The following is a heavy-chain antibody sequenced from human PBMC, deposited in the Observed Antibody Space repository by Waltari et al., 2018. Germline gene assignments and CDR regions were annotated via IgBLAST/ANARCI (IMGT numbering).Heavy chain of an antibody. CDR2: IYSGGST. Sequence: EVQLVESGGGLVQPGGSLRLSCAGSGFTVSSNYMNWVRQTPGKGLEWVSIIYSGGSTYYADSVKGRFTISRDNPKNTLHLQMNSLRAEDTAVYFCSYGRFEYWGQGTLVTVSS. D-gene: IGHD5-18*01. CDR3: SYGRFEY. J-gene: IGHJ4*02. CDR1: GFTVSSNY. V-gene: IGHV3-66*02.